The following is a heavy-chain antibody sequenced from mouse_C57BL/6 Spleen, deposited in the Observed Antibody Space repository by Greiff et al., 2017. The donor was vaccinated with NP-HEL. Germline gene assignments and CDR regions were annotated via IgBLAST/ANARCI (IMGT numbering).Heavy chain of an antibody. CDR2: INPGSGGT. Sequence: VQLQQSGAELVRPGTSVKVSCKASGYAFTNYLIEWVKQRPGQGLEWIGVINPGSGGTNYNEKFKGKATLTADKSSSTAYMQLSSLTSEDSAVYFCARESNPGYFDVWGTGTTVTVSS. CDR3: ARESNPGYFDV. V-gene: IGHV1-54*01. D-gene: IGHD2-5*01. CDR1: GYAFTNYL. J-gene: IGHJ1*03.